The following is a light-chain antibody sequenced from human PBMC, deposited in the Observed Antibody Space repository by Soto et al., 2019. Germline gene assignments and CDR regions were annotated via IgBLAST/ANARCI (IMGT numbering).Light chain of an antibody. J-gene: IGLJ1*01. CDR2: DVS. CDR1: SSDVGGYNY. Sequence: QSVLTQPASVSGSPGQSITISGTGTSSDVGGYNYVSWYQQHPGKAPKLMIYDVSNRPSGVSNRFSGSKSGNTASLTISGLQAEDEADYYCSSYTSSSTLNVFGNGTKVTVL. CDR3: SSYTSSSTLNV. V-gene: IGLV2-14*01.